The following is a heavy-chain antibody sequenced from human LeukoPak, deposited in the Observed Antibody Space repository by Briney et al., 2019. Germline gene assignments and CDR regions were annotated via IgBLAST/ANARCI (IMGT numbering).Heavy chain of an antibody. CDR2: ISAYNGNT. Sequence: GASVKVSCKASGCTFTSYGISWVRQAPGQGLEWMGWISAYNGNTNYAQKLQGRVTMTTDTSTSTAYMELRSLRSDDTAVYYCARDPLDFWSGYYYYYYYGMDVWGQGTTVTVSS. CDR3: ARDPLDFWSGYYYYYYYGMDV. V-gene: IGHV1-18*01. J-gene: IGHJ6*02. CDR1: GCTFTSYG. D-gene: IGHD3-3*01.